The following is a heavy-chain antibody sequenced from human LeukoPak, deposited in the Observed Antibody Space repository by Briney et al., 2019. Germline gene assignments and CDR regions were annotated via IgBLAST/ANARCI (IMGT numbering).Heavy chain of an antibody. V-gene: IGHV4-59*01. CDR2: NYYSGST. Sequence: SETLSLTCTVSGGSISRYYWSWIRQHPGKGLGWIGYNYYSGSTNYNPSLKSRVTISVDTSKNQFSLKLSSVTAADTAVYYCARDVRTYYDFWSGYPNRFDPWGQGTLVTVSS. D-gene: IGHD3-3*01. CDR3: ARDVRTYYDFWSGYPNRFDP. CDR1: GGSISRYY. J-gene: IGHJ5*02.